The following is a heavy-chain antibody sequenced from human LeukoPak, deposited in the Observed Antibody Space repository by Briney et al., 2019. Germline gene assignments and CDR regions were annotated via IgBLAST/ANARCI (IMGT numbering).Heavy chain of an antibody. V-gene: IGHV4-39*07. J-gene: IGHJ6*03. CDR2: IYYSGST. CDR1: GGSISSSSYY. CDR3: ARLGYYYYYMDV. D-gene: IGHD3-10*01. Sequence: PSETLSLTCTVSGGSISSSSYYWGWIRQPPGKGLEWIGSIYYSGSTYYNPSLESRVTISVDTSKNQFSLKLSSVTAADTSVYYCARLGYYYYYMDVWGKGTTVTVSS.